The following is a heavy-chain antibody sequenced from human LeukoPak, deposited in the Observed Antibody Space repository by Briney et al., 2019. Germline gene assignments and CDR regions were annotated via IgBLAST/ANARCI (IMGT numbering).Heavy chain of an antibody. CDR1: GFTFSSYA. CDR2: ISSSSSYI. D-gene: IGHD3-10*01. J-gene: IGHJ4*02. CDR3: AREEYYYGSGSYVFDY. V-gene: IGHV3-21*01. Sequence: GGSLRLSCAASGFTFSSYAMSWVRRAPGKGLEWVSSISSSSSYIYYADSVKGRFTISRDNAKNSLYLQMNSLRAEDTAVYYCAREEYYYGSGSYVFDYWGQGTLVTVSS.